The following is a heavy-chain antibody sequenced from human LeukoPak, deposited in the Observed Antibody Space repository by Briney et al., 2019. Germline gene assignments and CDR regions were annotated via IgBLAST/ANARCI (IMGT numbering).Heavy chain of an antibody. V-gene: IGHV4-59*01. J-gene: IGHJ4*02. CDR3: ARFTHYDILTGYRNRNYFDY. D-gene: IGHD3-9*01. CDR2: IYYSGST. Sequence: PSETLSLTCTVSGGSISSYYWSWIRQPPGKGLEWIGYIYYSGSTNYNPSLKSRVTISVDTSKNQFSLKLSSVTAADTAVYYCARFTHYDILTGYRNRNYFDYWGQGTLVTVSS. CDR1: GGSISSYY.